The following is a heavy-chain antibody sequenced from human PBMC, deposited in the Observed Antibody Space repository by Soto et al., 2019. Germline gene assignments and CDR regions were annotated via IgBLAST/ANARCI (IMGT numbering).Heavy chain of an antibody. D-gene: IGHD4-17*01. CDR2: INPNSGGT. V-gene: IGHV1-2*02. Sequence: ASVKVSCKASGYTFTGYYMHWVRQAPGQGLEWMGWINPNSGGTNYAQKFQGRVTMTRDTSISTAYMELSRLRSDGTAVYYCARSYGDPNWFDPWGQGTLVTVSS. CDR1: GYTFTGYY. J-gene: IGHJ5*02. CDR3: ARSYGDPNWFDP.